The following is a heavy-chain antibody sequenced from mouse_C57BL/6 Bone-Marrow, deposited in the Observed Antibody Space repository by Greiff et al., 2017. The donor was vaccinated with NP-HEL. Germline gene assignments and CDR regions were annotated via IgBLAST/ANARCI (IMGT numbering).Heavy chain of an antibody. CDR3: ARHEDNDYLYYAMDY. D-gene: IGHD2-4*01. Sequence: VKLMESGAELVKPGASVKLSCKASGYTFTEYTIHWVKQRSGQGLEWIGWFYPGSGSIKYNEKFKDKATLTADKSSSTVYMELSRLTSEDSAVYFCARHEDNDYLYYAMDYWGQGTSVTVSS. V-gene: IGHV1-62-2*01. CDR1: GYTFTEYT. CDR2: FYPGSGSI. J-gene: IGHJ4*01.